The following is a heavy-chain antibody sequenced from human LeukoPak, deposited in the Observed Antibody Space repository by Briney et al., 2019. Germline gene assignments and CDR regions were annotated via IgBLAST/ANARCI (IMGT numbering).Heavy chain of an antibody. J-gene: IGHJ5*02. CDR1: GYTLTSYG. Sequence: ASVKVSCKASGYTLTSYGISWVRQAPGQGLEWMGRIIPILGIANYAQKFQGRVTITADKSTSTAYMELSSLRSEDTAVYYCARDRYCSSTSCYGSITWFDPWGQGTLVTVSS. CDR3: ARDRYCSSTSCYGSITWFDP. D-gene: IGHD2-2*01. V-gene: IGHV1-69*04. CDR2: IIPILGIA.